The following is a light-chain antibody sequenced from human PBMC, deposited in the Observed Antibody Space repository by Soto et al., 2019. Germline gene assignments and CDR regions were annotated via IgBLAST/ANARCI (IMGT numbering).Light chain of an antibody. J-gene: IGKJ3*01. Sequence: EIVLTQSPATLSVSPGERATLSCTASQSISTKLAWHQQKPGQAPRLLVYGPSTRATGIPARFSGNGSGTEFTLTITGLQSEDFAVYYCQHYPTSPPLTFGPGTKVD. CDR3: QHYPTSPPLT. CDR1: QSISTK. CDR2: GPS. V-gene: IGKV3D-15*01.